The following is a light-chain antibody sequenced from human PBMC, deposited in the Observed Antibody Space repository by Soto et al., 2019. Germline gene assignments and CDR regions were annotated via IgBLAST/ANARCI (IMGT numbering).Light chain of an antibody. Sequence: LAQPASMSGSPGQSITISCTGTSGDIGSYNRVSWYQQHPGKAPKLIIYEVTDRPSGVSNRFSGSKSGNTASLTISGLQAEDEAEYYCSSYTNINTRACVFGTGTKVTVL. CDR2: EVT. J-gene: IGLJ1*01. V-gene: IGLV2-14*01. CDR3: SSYTNINTRACV. CDR1: SGDIGSYNR.